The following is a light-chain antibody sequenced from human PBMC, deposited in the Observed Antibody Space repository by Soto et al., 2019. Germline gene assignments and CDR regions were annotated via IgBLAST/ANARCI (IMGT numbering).Light chain of an antibody. V-gene: IGLV2-14*01. J-gene: IGLJ2*01. CDR1: SDDVGAYDH. CDR3: SSYTGSSTLV. Sequence: QSALTQPASVSGSPGQSITISCTGTSDDVGAYDHVSWYQHHPGKAPKLMIYEVTNRPSGVSNRFSGSKSGNTASLTISGLQAEYEADYCCSSYTGSSTLVFGGGTKVTVL. CDR2: EVT.